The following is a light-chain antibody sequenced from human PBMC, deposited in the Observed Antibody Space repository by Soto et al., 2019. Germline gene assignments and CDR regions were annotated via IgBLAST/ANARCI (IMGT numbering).Light chain of an antibody. J-gene: IGKJ2*01. V-gene: IGKV3-20*01. CDR1: PSVGSSY. CDR3: QQYNSYPYT. Sequence: EIVLTQSPGTLSLSPGERATLSCRASPSVGSSYLAWYQQKPGQAPRLLIYGASTRATGIPDRFSGSGSGTDFTLTISRLEPEDFATYYCQQYNSYPYTFGQGTKLEIK. CDR2: GAS.